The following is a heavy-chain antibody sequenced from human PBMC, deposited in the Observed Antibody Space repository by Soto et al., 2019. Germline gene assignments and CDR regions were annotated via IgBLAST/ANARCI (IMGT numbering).Heavy chain of an antibody. J-gene: IGHJ4*02. Sequence: TVSSTGPAYAYTNYGIGSVRQAPGQGLEWMGWISAYNGNTKYAQKWQGRVTMTTDTSTSTAYMELRSLRSDDTAVYYCAREGPNHRLSWGQGTRVTAAS. CDR2: ISAYNGNT. V-gene: IGHV1-18*01. CDR1: AYAYTNYG. CDR3: AREGPNHRLS. D-gene: IGHD3-16*02.